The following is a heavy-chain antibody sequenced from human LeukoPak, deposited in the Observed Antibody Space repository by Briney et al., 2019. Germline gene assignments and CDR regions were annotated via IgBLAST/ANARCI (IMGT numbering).Heavy chain of an antibody. CDR2: IWYDGSNK. CDR3: ARAGGSGSYYIDY. Sequence: TGGSLRLSCAASGFTFSNHGMHWVRQAPGKGLDWVAVIWYDGSNKYYADSVKGRFTISRGNSKNTLYLQMNSLRAEDTAVYYCARAGGSGSYYIDYWGQGTLVTVSS. V-gene: IGHV3-33*01. J-gene: IGHJ4*02. D-gene: IGHD3-10*01. CDR1: GFTFSNHG.